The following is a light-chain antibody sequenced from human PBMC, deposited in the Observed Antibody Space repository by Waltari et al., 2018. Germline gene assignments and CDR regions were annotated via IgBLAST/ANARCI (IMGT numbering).Light chain of an antibody. CDR3: SSYTSSNTWV. Sequence: QSALTQPASVSGSPGQSITISCIGTSSDIGGYNYVSWYQQPPGKAPKVMIYDVPKRPFGVSNRVSGSKSGSTASLTISGLQAEDEADYYCSSYTSSNTWVFGGGTKLTVL. CDR1: SSDIGGYNY. CDR2: DVP. J-gene: IGLJ3*02. V-gene: IGLV2-14*01.